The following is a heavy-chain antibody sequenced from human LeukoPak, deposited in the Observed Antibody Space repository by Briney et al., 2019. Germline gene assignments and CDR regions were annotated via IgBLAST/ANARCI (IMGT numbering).Heavy chain of an antibody. V-gene: IGHV3-7*01. D-gene: IGHD3-22*01. Sequence: GGSLRLSCAASGFTFSSYWMSWVRQAPGKGLEWVANIKQDGSEKYYVDSVKGRFTISRDNAKNSLYLQMNSLRAEDTAVYYCARDLASGGYYYDSSGYDYWGQGTLVTVSS. CDR1: GFTFSSYW. CDR3: ARDLASGGYYYDSSGYDY. J-gene: IGHJ4*02. CDR2: IKQDGSEK.